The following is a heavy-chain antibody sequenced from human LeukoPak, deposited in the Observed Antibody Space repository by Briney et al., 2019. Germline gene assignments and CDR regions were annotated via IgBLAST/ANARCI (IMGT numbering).Heavy chain of an antibody. Sequence: SETLSLTCTVSGGSISSYYWSWIRQPPGKGLEWIGYIYHSGSTNYNPSLKSRVTVSVDTSKNQFSLKLSSVTAADTAVYYCARVVVGATSSWFDPWGQGTLVTVSS. V-gene: IGHV4-59*01. D-gene: IGHD1-26*01. J-gene: IGHJ5*02. CDR2: IYHSGST. CDR1: GGSISSYY. CDR3: ARVVVGATSSWFDP.